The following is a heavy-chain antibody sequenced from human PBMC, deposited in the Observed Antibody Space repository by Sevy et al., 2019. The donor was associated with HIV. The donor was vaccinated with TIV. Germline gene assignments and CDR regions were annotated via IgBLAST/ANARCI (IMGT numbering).Heavy chain of an antibody. D-gene: IGHD3-3*01. CDR2: INSDGSST. Sequence: GESLKISCAASGFTFSSYWMHWVRQAPGKGLVWVSRINSDGSSTSYADSVKGRFTISRDNAKNTLYLQMNSLRAEDTAVYYCASLFWSGSNWFDPWGQGTLVTVSS. CDR1: GFTFSSYW. V-gene: IGHV3-74*01. CDR3: ASLFWSGSNWFDP. J-gene: IGHJ5*02.